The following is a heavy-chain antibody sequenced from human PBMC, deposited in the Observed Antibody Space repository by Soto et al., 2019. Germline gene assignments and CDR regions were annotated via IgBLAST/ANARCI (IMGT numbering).Heavy chain of an antibody. CDR2: INAGNGNT. CDR1: GYTFTGYA. V-gene: IGHV1-3*05. Sequence: QVQLVQSGAEEKKPGASVKVSCKASGYTFTGYAMHWVRQAPGQRLEWMGWINAGNGNTKYSQTFQGRVTITRDTSASTAYMELSSLRSEDTAVYYCAGAVAVAADFDYWGQGTLVTVSS. D-gene: IGHD6-19*01. J-gene: IGHJ4*02. CDR3: AGAVAVAADFDY.